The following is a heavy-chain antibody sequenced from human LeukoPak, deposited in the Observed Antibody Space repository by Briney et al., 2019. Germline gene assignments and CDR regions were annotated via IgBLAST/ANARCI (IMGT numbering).Heavy chain of an antibody. CDR2: IYPSGNT. V-gene: IGHV4-4*07. Sequence: SETLSLTCTVSGGSISSYYWSWVRQPAGKGLEWIGRIYPSGNTNYNPSLKSRVTMSLDTSKNQFSLKLSSVTAADTAVFYCARDLPYPMDAFDIWGQGTMVTVSS. CDR1: GGSISSYY. J-gene: IGHJ3*02. CDR3: ARDLPYPMDAFDI.